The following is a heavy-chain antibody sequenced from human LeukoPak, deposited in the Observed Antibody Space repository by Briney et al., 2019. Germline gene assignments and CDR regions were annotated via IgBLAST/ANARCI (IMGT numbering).Heavy chain of an antibody. Sequence: PSETLSLTCAVSGGSISSGGYSWSWIRQPPGKGLEWTGYIYHSGSTYYNPSLKSRVTISVDRSKNQFSLKLSSVTAADTAVYYCARALDDSSGYDYWGQGTLVTVSS. V-gene: IGHV4-30-2*01. CDR3: ARALDDSSGYDY. CDR1: GGSISSGGYS. CDR2: IYHSGST. J-gene: IGHJ4*02. D-gene: IGHD3-22*01.